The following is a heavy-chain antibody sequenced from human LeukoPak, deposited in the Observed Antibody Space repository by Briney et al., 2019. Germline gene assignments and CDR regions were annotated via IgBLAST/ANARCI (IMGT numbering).Heavy chain of an antibody. D-gene: IGHD2-21*02. Sequence: GGSLRLSCAASGFTFNNFGMHWVRQAPGKGLEWVAVVWYDGSNKYYADSVKGRFTISRDNSKNTLYLQMNSLRAEDTAVYYCAKDRGTYCGGDCYSDIWGQGTMVTVSS. CDR1: GFTFNNFG. J-gene: IGHJ3*02. CDR3: AKDRGTYCGGDCYSDI. V-gene: IGHV3-33*06. CDR2: VWYDGSNK.